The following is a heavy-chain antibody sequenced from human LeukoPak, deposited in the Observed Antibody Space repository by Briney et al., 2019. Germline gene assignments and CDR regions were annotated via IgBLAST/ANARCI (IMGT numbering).Heavy chain of an antibody. J-gene: IGHJ4*02. Sequence: PSETLSLTCAVSGGSISSSNWWCWVRQPPGKGLEWIGEIYHSGSTNYNPSLKSRVTISVDTSKNQFSLKLSSVTAADTAVYYCARTIGYYFDYWGQGTLVTVSS. V-gene: IGHV4-4*02. CDR1: GGSISSSNW. CDR2: IYHSGST. D-gene: IGHD3-3*01. CDR3: ARTIGYYFDY.